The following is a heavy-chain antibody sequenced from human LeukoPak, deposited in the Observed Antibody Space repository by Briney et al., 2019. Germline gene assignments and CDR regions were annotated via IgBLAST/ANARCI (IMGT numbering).Heavy chain of an antibody. J-gene: IGHJ5*02. D-gene: IGHD4-17*01. V-gene: IGHV4-61*02. CDR2: IYLGGST. Sequence: SETLSLTCTVSGGSITSGDYYWSWLRQPAGKGLEWIGRIYLGGSTSYNPSLKSRVTIAADTSKNQFSLILSSVTAADTALYYCARDLYGDGSYFDPWGQGTLVTVSS. CDR3: ARDLYGDGSYFDP. CDR1: GGSITSGDYY.